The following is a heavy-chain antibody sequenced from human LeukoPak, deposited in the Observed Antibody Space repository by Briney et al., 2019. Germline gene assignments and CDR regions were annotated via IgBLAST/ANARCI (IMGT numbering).Heavy chain of an antibody. D-gene: IGHD6-6*01. CDR2: IYYSGST. CDR3: ARDPNPYSISSFDV. J-gene: IGHJ6*04. V-gene: IGHV4-61*01. CDR1: GGSISSSSYY. Sequence: KPSETLSLTCTISGGSISSSSYYWGWIRQPPGKGLEWIGYIYYSGSTNYNPSLKSRVTISVDTSKNQFSLKLSSVTAADTAVYYCARDPNPYSISSFDVWGKGTTVTVSS.